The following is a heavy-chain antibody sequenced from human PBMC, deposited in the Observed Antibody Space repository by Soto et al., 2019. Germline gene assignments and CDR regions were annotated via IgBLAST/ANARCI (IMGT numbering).Heavy chain of an antibody. D-gene: IGHD6-19*01. Sequence: SETLSLTCTVSGGSISSSSYYWGWIRQPPGKGLEWIGSIYYSGSTYYNPSLKSRVTISVNTSKNQFSLKLSCVTAADAAVYYCARHEVYGAVASYYFDYWGQGTLVTVSS. CDR3: ARHEVYGAVASYYFDY. J-gene: IGHJ4*02. V-gene: IGHV4-39*01. CDR2: IYYSGST. CDR1: GGSISSSSYY.